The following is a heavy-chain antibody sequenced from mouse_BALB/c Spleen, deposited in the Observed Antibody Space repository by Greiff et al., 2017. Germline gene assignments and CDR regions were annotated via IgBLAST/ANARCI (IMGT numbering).Heavy chain of an antibody. CDR2: IRLKSNNYAT. V-gene: IGHV6-6*02. J-gene: IGHJ4*01. CDR3: TRLGITYAMDY. D-gene: IGHD2-4*01. CDR1: GFTFSNYW. Sequence: EVKLEESGGGLVQPGGSMKLSCVASGFTFSNYWMNWVRQSPEKGLEWVAEIRLKSNNYATHYAESVKGRFTISRDDSKSSVYLQMNNLRAEDTGIYYCTRLGITYAMDYWGQGTSVTVSS.